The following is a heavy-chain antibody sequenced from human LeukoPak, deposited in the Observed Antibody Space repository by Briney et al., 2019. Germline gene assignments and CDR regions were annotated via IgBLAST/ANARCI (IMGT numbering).Heavy chain of an antibody. CDR3: VRYRGYTTVDG. J-gene: IGHJ4*02. V-gene: IGHV3-48*03. CDR1: GFTFSSYE. CDR2: ISSSGSTI. D-gene: IGHD3-16*02. Sequence: GGSLRLSCAASGFTFSSYEMNWVRQAPGKGLEWVSYISSSGSTIYYADSLTGRLTISRDNAKDSLYLQMNGLRAEDTAFYFCVRYRGYTTVDGRGQGTLVTAAS.